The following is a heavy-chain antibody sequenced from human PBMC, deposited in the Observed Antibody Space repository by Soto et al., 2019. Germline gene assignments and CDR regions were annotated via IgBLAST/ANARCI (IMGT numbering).Heavy chain of an antibody. CDR2: ISGSGGST. D-gene: IGHD6-13*01. CDR3: ANGGSIATQQLADRTFEY. CDR1: GFTFSSYA. V-gene: IGHV3-23*01. Sequence: GGSLRLSCAASGFTFSSYAMSWVRQAPGKGLEWVSAISGSGGSTYYADSVKGRFTISRDNSKNTLYVQMNSLRAEDTAVYYCANGGSIATQQLADRTFEYWGQGTLVTVSS. J-gene: IGHJ4*02.